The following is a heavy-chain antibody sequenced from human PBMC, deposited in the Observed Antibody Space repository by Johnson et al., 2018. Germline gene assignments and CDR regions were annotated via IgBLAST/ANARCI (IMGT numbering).Heavy chain of an antibody. CDR3: AKGVVLMEDQDAFDI. Sequence: VQLVESGGGLVQPGGSXRLSCEASGFSFVRYGMSWVRQAPGKGLEWVSAISSSGSTAYYRDSVKGRFTISRDNSKNTLYLQMNSLRAEDTAVYYWAKGVVLMEDQDAFDIWGQGTMVTVSS. V-gene: IGHV3-23*04. CDR1: GFSFVRYG. J-gene: IGHJ3*02. D-gene: IGHD2-15*01. CDR2: ISSSGSTA.